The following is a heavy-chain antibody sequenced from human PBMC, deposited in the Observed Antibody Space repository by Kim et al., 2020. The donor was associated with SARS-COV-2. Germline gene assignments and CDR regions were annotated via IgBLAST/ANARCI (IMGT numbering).Heavy chain of an antibody. Sequence: GGSLRLSCVASEFTFSGYSMNWVRQAPGKGLEWVSYISTNSRYAFYGDSVKGRFTISRDNAKNSLSLHMNSLRVEDTAVYFCARSAGNGYYGSGSYFDYWGQGTLVTVSS. D-gene: IGHD3-10*01. V-gene: IGHV3-21*01. CDR3: ARSAGNGYYGSGSYFDY. CDR2: ISTNSRYA. CDR1: EFTFSGYS. J-gene: IGHJ4*02.